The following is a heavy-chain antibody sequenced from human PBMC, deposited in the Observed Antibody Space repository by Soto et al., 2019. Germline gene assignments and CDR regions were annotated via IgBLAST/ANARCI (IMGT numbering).Heavy chain of an antibody. CDR3: TTDPDCSGGSCYSNWFDP. CDR1: GFTFSNAW. Sequence: ESGGGLVKPGGSLRLSCAASGFTFSNAWMNWVRQAPGKGLEWVGRIKSKTDGGTTDYAAPVKCRFTISRDDSKNTLYLQMNSLKTEDTAVYYCTTDPDCSGGSCYSNWFDPWGQGTLVTVSS. D-gene: IGHD2-15*01. J-gene: IGHJ5*02. CDR2: IKSKTDGGTT. V-gene: IGHV3-15*07.